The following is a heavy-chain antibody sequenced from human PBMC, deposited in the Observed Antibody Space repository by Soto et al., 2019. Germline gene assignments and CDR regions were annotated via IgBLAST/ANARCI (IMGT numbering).Heavy chain of an antibody. CDR1: GGTFSSYA. D-gene: IGHD3-3*01. Sequence: QVQLVQSGAEVKKPGSSVKVSCKASGGTFSSYAISWVRQAPGQGLEGMGGIIPIFGTANYAQKLQGRVTITADESTSTAYIELRRLRSEDTAVYYCAHHPPGNDFWSWAYYFDYWGQGTLVTVSS. V-gene: IGHV1-69*01. CDR3: AHHPPGNDFWSWAYYFDY. CDR2: IIPIFGTA. J-gene: IGHJ4*02.